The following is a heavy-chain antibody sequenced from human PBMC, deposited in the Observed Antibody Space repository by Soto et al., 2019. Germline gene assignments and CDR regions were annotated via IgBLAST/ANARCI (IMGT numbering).Heavy chain of an antibody. V-gene: IGHV1-69*01. Sequence: QVQLVQSGAVVKKPGSSVEVSCKASGGTFNGYGISWVRQAPGQGLEWMGGTVPVFDTSKYAPRFQGRVTITVDESTSTACMELSSVRSEDTAIYFWARGVSNSGAYYTGPSAYELWGQGTLVIVSS. J-gene: IGHJ3*01. CDR3: ARGVSNSGAYYTGPSAYEL. D-gene: IGHD3-10*01. CDR1: GGTFNGYG. CDR2: TVPVFDTS.